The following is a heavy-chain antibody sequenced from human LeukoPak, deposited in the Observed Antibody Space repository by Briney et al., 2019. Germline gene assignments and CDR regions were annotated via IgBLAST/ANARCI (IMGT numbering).Heavy chain of an antibody. J-gene: IGHJ4*02. CDR1: GGSISSGNYY. D-gene: IGHD5-24*01. CDR2: ISSSGTT. Sequence: SSETLSLTCSVSGGSISSGNYYWGWIRQPPGKGLEWIGSISSSGTTYYNPSLKSRVTISADTSKTQLSLKLSSVTAADTALYFCTRHADGRPAATLGFDYWGQGTLVTVSS. V-gene: IGHV4-39*01. CDR3: TRHADGRPAATLGFDY.